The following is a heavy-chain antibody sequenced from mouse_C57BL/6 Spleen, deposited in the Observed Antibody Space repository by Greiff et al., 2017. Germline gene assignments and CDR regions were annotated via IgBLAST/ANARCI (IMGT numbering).Heavy chain of an antibody. J-gene: IGHJ4*01. CDR2: ISSGGDYT. D-gene: IGHD1-1*01. Sequence: EVKLVESGEGLVKPGGSLKLSCAASGFTFSSYAMSWVRQTPEKRLEWVAYISSGGDYTYYADTVKGRFTISRDNVRNTLYLQMSSLKSEDTAMYYCTRRNAVVVSYYAMDYWGQGTSVTVSS. CDR3: TRRNAVVVSYYAMDY. CDR1: GFTFSSYA. V-gene: IGHV5-9-1*02.